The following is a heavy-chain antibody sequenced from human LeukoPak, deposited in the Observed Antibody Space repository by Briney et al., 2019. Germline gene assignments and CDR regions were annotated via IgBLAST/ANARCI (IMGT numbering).Heavy chain of an antibody. CDR3: AKAGGYSYGRYFDY. CDR1: GFTFSSYA. J-gene: IGHJ4*02. CDR2: ISGSGGST. Sequence: GGSLRLSCAASGFTFSSYAMSWARQAPGKGLEWVSAISGSGGSTYYADSVKGRFTISRDNSKNTLYLQMNSLRAEDTAVYYCAKAGGYSYGRYFDYWGQGTLVTVSS. D-gene: IGHD5-18*01. V-gene: IGHV3-23*01.